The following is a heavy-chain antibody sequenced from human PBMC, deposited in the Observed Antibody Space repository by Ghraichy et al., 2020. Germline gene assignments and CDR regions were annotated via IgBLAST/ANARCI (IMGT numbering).Heavy chain of an antibody. CDR2: ISSSSSTI. V-gene: IGHV3-48*01. J-gene: IGHJ3*02. Sequence: GESLNISCAASGFTFSSYSMNWVRQAPGKGLEWVSYISSSSSTIYYADSVKGRFTISRDNAKNSLYLQMNSLRAEDTAVYYCARDRDWYNWNLGFSDAFDIWGQGTMVTVSS. CDR1: GFTFSSYS. D-gene: IGHD1-7*01. CDR3: ARDRDWYNWNLGFSDAFDI.